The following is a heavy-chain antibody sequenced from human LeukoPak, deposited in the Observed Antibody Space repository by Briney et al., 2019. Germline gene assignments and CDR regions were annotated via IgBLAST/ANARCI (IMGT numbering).Heavy chain of an antibody. J-gene: IGHJ4*02. D-gene: IGHD3-10*01. CDR1: GFTFSSYS. Sequence: GGSLRLSCAASGFTFSSYSMNWVRQAPGKGLEWVSSISSSSSYIYYADSVKGRFTISRDNAKNSLYLQMNGLRAEDTAVYYCARDSDGNFDHWGQGTLVTVSS. CDR2: ISSSSSYI. CDR3: ARDSDGNFDH. V-gene: IGHV3-21*01.